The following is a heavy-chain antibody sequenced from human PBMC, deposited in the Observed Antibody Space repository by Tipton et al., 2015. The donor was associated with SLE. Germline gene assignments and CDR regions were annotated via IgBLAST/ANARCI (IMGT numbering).Heavy chain of an antibody. CDR3: ARVSGSSPQVDY. J-gene: IGHJ4*02. Sequence: TLSLTCAVYGGSFSGYYWSWIRQPPGKGLEWIGEINHSGSTNYNPSLKSRVTISVDTSKNQFSLKLSSVTAADTAVYYCARVSGSSPQVDYWGQGTLVPVSS. CDR2: INHSGST. CDR1: GGSFSGYY. V-gene: IGHV4-34*01. D-gene: IGHD6-6*01.